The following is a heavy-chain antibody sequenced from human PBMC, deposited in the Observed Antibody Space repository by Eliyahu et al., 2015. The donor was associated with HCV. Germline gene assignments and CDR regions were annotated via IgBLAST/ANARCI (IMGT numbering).Heavy chain of an antibody. CDR1: GFTVSXAW. D-gene: IGHD3-22*01. Sequence: EVQLVESGGGLVKPGGSLRLSCAASGFTVSXAWXSWVRQAPGKGLEWVGRIKSKTEGETTDYAAPVKGRFTIPRDDSKNTLYLQMNSLKTEDTAMYYCAFSYYYDSSLDAFDVWGQGTMVTVSS. V-gene: IGHV3-15*01. CDR2: IKSKTEGETT. CDR3: AFSYYYDSSLDAFDV. J-gene: IGHJ3*01.